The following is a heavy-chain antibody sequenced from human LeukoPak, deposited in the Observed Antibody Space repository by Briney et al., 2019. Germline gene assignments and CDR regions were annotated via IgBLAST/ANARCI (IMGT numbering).Heavy chain of an antibody. CDR2: INPSGGST. D-gene: IGHD3-10*01. Sequence: ASVTVSFKASGFPFSSYYVHWVRQAPGQGLEWLGIINPSGGSTFYAENFQGSVTMTRDMSTSTVYMELSSLRSEDTAVYYCARGPPGRYGSGSYYNPPGYWGQGTLVTVSS. CDR1: GFPFSSYY. V-gene: IGHV1-46*01. J-gene: IGHJ4*02. CDR3: ARGPPGRYGSGSYYNPPGY.